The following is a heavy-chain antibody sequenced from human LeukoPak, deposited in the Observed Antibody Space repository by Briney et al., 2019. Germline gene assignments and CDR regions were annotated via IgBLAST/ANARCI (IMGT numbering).Heavy chain of an antibody. CDR2: INSDGSST. Sequence: GGSLRLSCAASGFSFSSYWMHWVRQAPGKGLVWVSRINSDGSSTSYADSVKGRFTISRDNSKNTLYLQMNSLRAEDTAVYYCAKDQVVVVPAGDYYYYYMDVWGKGTTVTISS. D-gene: IGHD2-2*01. CDR1: GFSFSSYW. CDR3: AKDQVVVVPAGDYYYYYMDV. J-gene: IGHJ6*03. V-gene: IGHV3-74*01.